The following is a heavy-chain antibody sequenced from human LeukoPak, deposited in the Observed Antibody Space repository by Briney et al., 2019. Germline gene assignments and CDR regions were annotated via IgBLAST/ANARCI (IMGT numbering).Heavy chain of an antibody. V-gene: IGHV1-8*01. J-gene: IGHJ4*02. Sequence: ASVKVSCKASGYTFTSYDINWVRQATGQGLEWMGWMNPNSGNSGFAQKFQGRVTITRNVSISTAYMELSSLRSEDTAVYYCARYGYSYGADYWGQGTLVTVSS. CDR3: ARYGYSYGADY. D-gene: IGHD5-18*01. CDR1: GYTFTSYD. CDR2: MNPNSGNS.